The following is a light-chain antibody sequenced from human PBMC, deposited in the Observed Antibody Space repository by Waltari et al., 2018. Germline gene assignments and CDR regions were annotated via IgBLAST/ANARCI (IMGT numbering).Light chain of an antibody. Sequence: DIQMTQSPSSLSASVGDTVTITCRAGQSISSNLNWYQQNSGKAHKLLIYAASSLQSGVPSRCSGSGAGTDVSLTISSLQPEDFATNYCQPTYKTPITFGQGTRLDIK. J-gene: IGKJ5*01. CDR3: QPTYKTPIT. CDR1: QSISSN. V-gene: IGKV1-39*01. CDR2: AAS.